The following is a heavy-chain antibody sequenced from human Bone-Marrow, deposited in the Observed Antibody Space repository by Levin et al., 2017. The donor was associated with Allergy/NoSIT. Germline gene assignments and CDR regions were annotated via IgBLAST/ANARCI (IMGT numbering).Heavy chain of an antibody. CDR2: FDPEDDEI. V-gene: IGHV1-24*01. CDR1: GHTLSELS. J-gene: IGHJ4*02. Sequence: PGESLKISCKVSGHTLSELSMHWVRQAPGKGLEWMGGFDPEDDEIVYAQKLQGRVTMTEDTSSDTAYMELSSLRSEDTAMYFCGTVSYYDSNGYHFDHWGQGTLVTVSS. D-gene: IGHD3-22*01. CDR3: GTVSYYDSNGYHFDH.